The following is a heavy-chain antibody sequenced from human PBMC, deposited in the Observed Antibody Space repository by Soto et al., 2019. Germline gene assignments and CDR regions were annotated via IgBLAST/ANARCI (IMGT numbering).Heavy chain of an antibody. J-gene: IGHJ4*02. CDR3: ACSGIPSAFFDY. Sequence: QVQLQESGPGLVKPSQTLSLTCTVSGGSISSGGYYWSWIRQHPGKGLEWIGYIYYSGSTYYNPSLKSRVTISVDTSKNQFSLKLSSVTAADTAVYHCACSGIPSAFFDYWGQGTLVTVSS. V-gene: IGHV4-31*03. CDR2: IYYSGST. D-gene: IGHD1-26*01. CDR1: GGSISSGGYY.